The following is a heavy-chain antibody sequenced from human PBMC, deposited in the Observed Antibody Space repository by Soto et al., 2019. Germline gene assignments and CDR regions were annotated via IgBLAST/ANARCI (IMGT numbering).Heavy chain of an antibody. CDR2: IYPGDSDT. D-gene: IGHD6-19*01. CDR1: GYIFTSYW. Sequence: GESLKISCNGSGYIFTSYWIGWGRQMPGKGLEWMGIIYPGDSDTRYSPSFQGQVTISADKSISTAYLQWSSLKASDTAMYYCARSLGSGIAVAGTGWFDPWGQGTLVTVSS. J-gene: IGHJ5*02. V-gene: IGHV5-51*01. CDR3: ARSLGSGIAVAGTGWFDP.